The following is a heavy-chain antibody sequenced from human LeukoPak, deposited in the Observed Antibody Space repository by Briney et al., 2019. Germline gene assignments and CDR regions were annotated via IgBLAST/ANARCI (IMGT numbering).Heavy chain of an antibody. CDR3: TRDQLVVAADDTYYYYGMDV. D-gene: IGHD2-2*01. CDR1: GFAFSSYT. J-gene: IGHJ6*02. V-gene: IGHV3-21*04. Sequence: GSLRLSCAASGFAFSSYTMNWVRQAPGKGLEWVSSISSSSGYIYYADSVKGRFTISRDNAKSSLYLQMNSLRAEDTAVYYCTRDQLVVAADDTYYYYGMDVWGRGTTVTVSS. CDR2: ISSSSGYI.